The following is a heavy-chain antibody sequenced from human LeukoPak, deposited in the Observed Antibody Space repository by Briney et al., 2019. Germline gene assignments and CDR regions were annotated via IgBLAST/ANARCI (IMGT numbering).Heavy chain of an antibody. CDR2: IKYDGSDK. Sequence: GSLRLSCSASGFTFSGFLISLVRQAPTKGLEWVANIKYDGSDKRYVDSVKGRFTVSRDNANNSLYLQMNSLRAEDTAVYYCVRGGGSFDSWGQGTLVTVSS. J-gene: IGHJ4*02. D-gene: IGHD3-16*01. CDR1: GFTFSGFL. CDR3: VRGGGSFDS. V-gene: IGHV3-7*04.